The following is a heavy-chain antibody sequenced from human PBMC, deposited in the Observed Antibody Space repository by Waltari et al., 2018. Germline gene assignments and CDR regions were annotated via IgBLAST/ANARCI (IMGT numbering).Heavy chain of an antibody. V-gene: IGHV3-23*01. CDR2: ISGSGGST. Sequence: EVQLLESGGGLVQPGGSLRLSCAASGFTFSSYAMSWVRQAPGKGLEWVSAISGSGGSTYYADSVKGRFTISRDNAKNSLYLQMNSLRAEDTAVYYCATTLPYHWYFDLWGRGTLVTVSS. J-gene: IGHJ2*01. CDR3: ATTLPYHWYFDL. CDR1: GFTFSSYA.